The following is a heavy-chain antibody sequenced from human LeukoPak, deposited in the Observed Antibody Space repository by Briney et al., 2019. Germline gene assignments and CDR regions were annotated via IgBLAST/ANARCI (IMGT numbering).Heavy chain of an antibody. CDR3: ARDGSPEYIAVAGKNFDY. V-gene: IGHV3-21*01. J-gene: IGHJ4*02. Sequence: PGGSLRLSCAASGFTFSSYSMNWVRQTPGKGLEWVSSISSSSSYIYYADSVKGRFTISRDNAKNSLYLQMNSLRAEDTAVYYCARDGSPEYIAVAGKNFDYWGQGTLVTVSS. CDR2: ISSSSSYI. CDR1: GFTFSSYS. D-gene: IGHD6-19*01.